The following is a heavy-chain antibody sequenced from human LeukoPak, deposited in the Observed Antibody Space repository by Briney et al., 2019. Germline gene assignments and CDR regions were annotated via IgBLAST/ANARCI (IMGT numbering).Heavy chain of an antibody. Sequence: SETLSLTCAVYGGSFSGYYWSWIRQPPGKGLEWIGEINHSGSTNYNPSLKSRVTISVDTSKNQFSLKLSSVTAADTAVYYCARVPSCVTMIVVVRACGWFDPWGQGTLVTVSS. CDR3: ARVPSCVTMIVVVRACGWFDP. CDR1: GGSFSGYY. D-gene: IGHD3-22*01. J-gene: IGHJ5*02. CDR2: INHSGST. V-gene: IGHV4-34*01.